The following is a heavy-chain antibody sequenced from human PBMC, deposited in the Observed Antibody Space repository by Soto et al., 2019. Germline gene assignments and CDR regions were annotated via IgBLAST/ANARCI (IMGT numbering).Heavy chain of an antibody. D-gene: IGHD6-6*01. Sequence: KASETLSLTCTVSGGSISSYYWSWIRQPAGKGLEWIGRIYTSGSTNYNPSLKSRVTMSVDTSKNQFSLKLSSVTAADTAVYYCARVGYVVPYYYGMDVWGQGTTVTVSS. CDR1: GGSISSYY. CDR3: ARVGYVVPYYYGMDV. CDR2: IYTSGST. J-gene: IGHJ6*02. V-gene: IGHV4-4*07.